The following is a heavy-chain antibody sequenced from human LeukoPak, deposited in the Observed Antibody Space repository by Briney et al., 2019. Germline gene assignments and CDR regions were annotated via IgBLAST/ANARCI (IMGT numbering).Heavy chain of an antibody. J-gene: IGHJ5*02. CDR1: GGTFNTYA. Sequence: SVKVSCKASGGTFNTYAISWVRQAPGQGLEWMGGIIPIFGTANYAQKFQGRVTVTADKSTNTAYMELSSLRSQDTAVYYCAMFLGYCSGGSCPFDPWGQRTLVTVSS. CDR3: AMFLGYCSGGSCPFDP. D-gene: IGHD2-15*01. CDR2: IIPIFGTA. V-gene: IGHV1-69*06.